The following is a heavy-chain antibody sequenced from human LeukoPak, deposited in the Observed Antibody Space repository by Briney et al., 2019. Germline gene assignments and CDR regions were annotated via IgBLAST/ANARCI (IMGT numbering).Heavy chain of an antibody. Sequence: GTSLRLSCAVSGFTMKNFGMHWVRQAPGKGLEWVAVIWYDGSQRHYIDSVKGRFAISRENSMNTLSLEMNGLRVEDTAVDYCVRGADMNYNFENSFYFDSWGKGALVIVSS. CDR2: IWYDGSQR. CDR3: VRGADMNYNFENSFYFDS. CDR1: GFTMKNFG. V-gene: IGHV3-33*01. J-gene: IGHJ4*02. D-gene: IGHD3-3*01.